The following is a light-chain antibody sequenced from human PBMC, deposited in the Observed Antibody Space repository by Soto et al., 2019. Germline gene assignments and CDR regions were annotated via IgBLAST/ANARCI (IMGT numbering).Light chain of an antibody. CDR2: LGS. J-gene: IGKJ1*01. CDR1: QSLLHSNGYNY. V-gene: IGKV2-28*01. Sequence: DIVMTQSPLSLPVTPGEPASISCRSSQSLLHSNGYNYLDWYLQKPGQSPQLLIYLGSNRASGVPDRLSGSGSGTDFTLKISRVEAEDVGVYYCMQALQPSRTFGQGTKVEIK. CDR3: MQALQPSRT.